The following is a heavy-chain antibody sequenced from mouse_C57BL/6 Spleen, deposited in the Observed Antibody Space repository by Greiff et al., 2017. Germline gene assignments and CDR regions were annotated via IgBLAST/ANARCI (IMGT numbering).Heavy chain of an antibody. CDR1: GYAFSSSW. CDR2: IYPGDGDT. J-gene: IGHJ4*01. V-gene: IGHV1-82*01. D-gene: IGHD2-1*01. Sequence: QVQLQQSGPELVKPGASVTISCKASGYAFSSSWMNWVKQRPGKGLEWIGRIYPGDGDTNYNGKFKGKATLTADKYSSTAYMQRSNLTYADSAVYFCARELQKAMDDWGQGASVTVSS. CDR3: ARELQKAMDD.